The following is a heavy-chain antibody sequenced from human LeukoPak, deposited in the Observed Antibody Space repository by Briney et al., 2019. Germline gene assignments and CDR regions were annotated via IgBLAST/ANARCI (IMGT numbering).Heavy chain of an antibody. D-gene: IGHD2-2*01. Sequence: ASVKVSCKASGYTFTSYDINWVRQATGQGLEWMGWMNPNSGNTGYAQKFQGRVTMTRNTSISTAYMELSSLRSEDTAVYYCASGYCSSASCYGNYWGQGTLVTVSS. CDR2: MNPNSGNT. V-gene: IGHV1-8*01. CDR3: ASGYCSSASCYGNY. CDR1: GYTFTSYD. J-gene: IGHJ4*02.